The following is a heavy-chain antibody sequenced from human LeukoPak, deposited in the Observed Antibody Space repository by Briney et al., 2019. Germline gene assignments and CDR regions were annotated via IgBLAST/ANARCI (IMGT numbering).Heavy chain of an antibody. Sequence: PSETLSLTCTVSGGSISSYYWSWIRQPPGKGLEWIGYIYYSGSTNYNPSLKSRVTISVDTSKNQFSLKLSSVTAADTAVYYCARASPGHFDYWGQGTLVTVSS. CDR1: GGSISSYY. J-gene: IGHJ4*02. CDR3: ARASPGHFDY. CDR2: IYYSGST. V-gene: IGHV4-59*01.